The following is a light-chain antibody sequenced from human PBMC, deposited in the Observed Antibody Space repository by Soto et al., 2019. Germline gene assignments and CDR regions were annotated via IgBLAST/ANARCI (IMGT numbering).Light chain of an antibody. Sequence: EIVLTQSPGPLSLSPGERATLSCRASQSVSSSYLACYHQKPGQAPRLLIYGASSRATGIPDRFSGSGSGTDFTLTISRLEPEDCAVYYCQQYGSSPLTFGGGTKVEIK. CDR1: QSVSSSY. J-gene: IGKJ4*01. CDR2: GAS. CDR3: QQYGSSPLT. V-gene: IGKV3-20*01.